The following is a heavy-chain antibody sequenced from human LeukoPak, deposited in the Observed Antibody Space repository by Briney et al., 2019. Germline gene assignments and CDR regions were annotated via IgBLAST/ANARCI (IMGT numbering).Heavy chain of an antibody. V-gene: IGHV3-7*01. CDR2: IKTDGSEK. Sequence: GGSLRLSCEGSGFTFSNYWMGWVRQAPGKGLQWVANIKTDGSEKYYVDSVKGRFTISRDNAKNSLYPQMNSLRAEDTAVYYCATYSSLNRREFQFWGQGTLLTVSS. CDR1: GFTFSNYW. CDR3: ATYSSLNRREFQF. D-gene: IGHD3-22*01. J-gene: IGHJ1*01.